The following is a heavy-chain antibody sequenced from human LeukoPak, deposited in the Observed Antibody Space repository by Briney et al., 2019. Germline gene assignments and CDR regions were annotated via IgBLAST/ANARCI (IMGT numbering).Heavy chain of an antibody. CDR1: GDSISSGNY. CDR3: ARDKAPLGPAQYNWFDP. D-gene: IGHD5-24*01. J-gene: IGHJ5*02. V-gene: IGHV4-38-2*02. CDR2: IYHTGST. Sequence: PPEPLSLTCAVAGDSISSGNYWGWIRQPPGKGLEWIGSIYHTGSTYYNPSLKSRVTISVDTSKNQFSLKLNSVTAADTAVYYCARDKAPLGPAQYNWFDPWGQGTLVTVYS.